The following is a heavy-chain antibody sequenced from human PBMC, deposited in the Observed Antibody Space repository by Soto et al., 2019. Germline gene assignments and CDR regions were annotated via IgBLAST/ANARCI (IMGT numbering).Heavy chain of an antibody. Sequence: QVQLQESGPGLVKPSGTLSLTCAVSGASISSTTWWSWVRQAPGEGLEWIGEIFHSGTTTYTPSLKSRVIISMDTSTNQLSLGLDSVTAADTAVYFCARHIAVPTTRGFDYWGQGTLVTVSS. J-gene: IGHJ4*02. D-gene: IGHD2-15*01. CDR2: IFHSGTT. CDR3: ARHIAVPTTRGFDY. CDR1: GASISSTTW. V-gene: IGHV4-4*02.